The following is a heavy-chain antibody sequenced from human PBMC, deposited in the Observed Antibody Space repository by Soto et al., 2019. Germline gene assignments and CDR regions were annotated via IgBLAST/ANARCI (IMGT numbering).Heavy chain of an antibody. J-gene: IGHJ6*02. CDR3: AVAMVREILIFESSGMHV. CDR1: GGTFNNYA. CDR2: LIPNFDTP. V-gene: IGHV1-69*01. Sequence: QVQLVQSGAEVKKPGSSVKVSCKTSGGTFNNYAISWVRQAPGQGLEWMGGLIPNFDTPNYAQKFQDRLTIIADESTSTVSMGLRSLRSDDTAVYYCAVAMVREILIFESSGMHVWGQGTTVTVSS. D-gene: IGHD3-10*01.